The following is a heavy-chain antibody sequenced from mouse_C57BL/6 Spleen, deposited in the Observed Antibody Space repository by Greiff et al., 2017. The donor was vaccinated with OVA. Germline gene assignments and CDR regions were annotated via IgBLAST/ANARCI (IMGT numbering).Heavy chain of an antibody. Sequence: VQLQQPGAELVKPGASVKLSCKASGYTFTSYWMHWVKQRPGRGLEWIGRIDPNSGGTKYNEKFKSKATLTVDKTSSTAYMQLSSLTSEDSAVYYCAGGGGTAQVPLDYWGQGTTLTVSS. D-gene: IGHD3-2*02. V-gene: IGHV1-72*01. CDR2: IDPNSGGT. CDR1: GYTFTSYW. J-gene: IGHJ2*01. CDR3: AGGGGTAQVPLDY.